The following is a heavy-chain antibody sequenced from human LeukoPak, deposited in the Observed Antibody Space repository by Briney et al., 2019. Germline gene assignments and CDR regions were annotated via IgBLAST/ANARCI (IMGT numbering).Heavy chain of an antibody. CDR2: INPSGGST. Sequence: ASVKVSCKASGYTFTSYYMHWVRQAPGQGLEWMGIINPSGGSTSYAQKFQGRVTITRDTSASTAYMELSSLRSEDTAVYYCARPVSSSWYYFDYWGQGTLVTVSS. CDR3: ARPVSSSWYYFDY. J-gene: IGHJ4*02. D-gene: IGHD6-13*01. V-gene: IGHV1-46*01. CDR1: GYTFTSYY.